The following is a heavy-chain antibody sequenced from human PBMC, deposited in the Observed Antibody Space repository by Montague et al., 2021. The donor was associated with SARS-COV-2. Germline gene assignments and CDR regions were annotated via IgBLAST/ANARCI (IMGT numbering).Heavy chain of an antibody. CDR2: IFWNSGSV. Sequence: SLRLSCAASGFTFGDYAMHWVRQGPGKGLEWVAGIFWNSGSVYYADSVEGRFTMSRDNAMNSLYLEMSSLRVEDTALYYCAKASHYDFLRAYHLDFWGQGTLVAVSS. CDR1: GFTFGDYA. J-gene: IGHJ4*02. V-gene: IGHV3-9*01. D-gene: IGHD3-3*01. CDR3: AKASHYDFLRAYHLDF.